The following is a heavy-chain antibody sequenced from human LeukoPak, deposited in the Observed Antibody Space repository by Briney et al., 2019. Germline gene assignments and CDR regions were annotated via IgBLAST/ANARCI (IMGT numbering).Heavy chain of an antibody. CDR2: ISAYNGNT. Sequence: ASVKVSCKASGYTFTSYGISWVRQAPGQGLEWMGWISAYNGNTNYAQKLQGRVTMTTDTSTSTAYMELRSLRSDDTAVYYCAREALSWQLVPYYYYCMDVWGQGTTVTVSS. CDR1: GYTFTSYG. D-gene: IGHD6-13*01. CDR3: AREALSWQLVPYYYYCMDV. J-gene: IGHJ6*02. V-gene: IGHV1-18*01.